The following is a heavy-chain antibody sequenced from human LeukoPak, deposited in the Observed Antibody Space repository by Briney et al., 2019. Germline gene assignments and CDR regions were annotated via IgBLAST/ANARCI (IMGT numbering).Heavy chain of an antibody. V-gene: IGHV1-69*06. CDR2: IIPIFGTA. Sequence: ASVKVSCKASGGTFSSYAISWVRQAPGQGLEWMGGIIPIFGTANYAQKFQGRVTITADKSTSTAYMELSSLRSEDTAVYYCARDLGDWNYGGGAFDIWGQGTMVTVSS. D-gene: IGHD1-7*01. J-gene: IGHJ3*02. CDR3: ARDLGDWNYGGGAFDI. CDR1: GGTFSSYA.